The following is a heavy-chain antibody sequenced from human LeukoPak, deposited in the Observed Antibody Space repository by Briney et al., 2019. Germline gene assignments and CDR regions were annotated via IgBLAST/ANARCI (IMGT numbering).Heavy chain of an antibody. CDR3: ARGGYYDSSGSDAFDI. J-gene: IGHJ3*02. CDR2: IYSGGST. CDR1: GFTVSSNY. V-gene: IGHV3-66*01. D-gene: IGHD3-22*01. Sequence: GGSLRLSCAASGFTVSSNYMSWVRQAPGKGLEWVSVIYSGGSTYYADSVKGRFTISRDNSKNTLYLQMNSLRAEDTAVYYCARGGYYDSSGSDAFDIWGQGTMVPSLQ.